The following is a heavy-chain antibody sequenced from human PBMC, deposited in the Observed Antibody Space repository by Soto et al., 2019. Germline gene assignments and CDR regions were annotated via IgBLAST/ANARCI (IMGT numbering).Heavy chain of an antibody. CDR2: INPSGGST. CDR1: GYTFTSYY. V-gene: IGHV1-46*01. D-gene: IGHD3-22*01. J-gene: IGHJ1*01. CDR3: ARDNDSSGYYYAEYFQH. Sequence: AASVKVSCKASGYTFTSYYMHWVRQAPGQGLEWMGIINPSGGSTSYAQKFQGRVTMTRDTSTSTVYMELSSLRSEDTAVYYCARDNDSSGYYYAEYFQHWGQGTPVTVSS.